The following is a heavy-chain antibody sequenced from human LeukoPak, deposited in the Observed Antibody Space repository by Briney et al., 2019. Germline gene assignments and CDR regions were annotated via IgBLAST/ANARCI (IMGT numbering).Heavy chain of an antibody. CDR3: ARGVVGY. D-gene: IGHD2-15*01. CDR2: IKQDGSEK. J-gene: IGHJ4*02. Sequence: GGSLRLSCAASGFTFSSYAMHWVRQAPGKGLEWVANIKQDGSEKYYVDSVKGRFTISRDNAKNSLYLQMNSLRAEDTAVYYCARGVVGYWGQGTLVTVSS. V-gene: IGHV3-7*01. CDR1: GFTFSSYA.